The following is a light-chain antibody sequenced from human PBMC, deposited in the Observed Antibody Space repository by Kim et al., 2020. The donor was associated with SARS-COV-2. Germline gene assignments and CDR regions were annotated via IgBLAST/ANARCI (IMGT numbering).Light chain of an antibody. CDR3: QQYNNWPPWT. Sequence: SAGERATLSCRASQSGRNNLAWYQQKPGQAPRLLIYDAATRATGIPARFSGSGSGTEFTLTISSLQSEDFAVYYCQQYNNWPPWTFGQGTKVDIK. CDR1: QSGRNN. J-gene: IGKJ1*01. CDR2: DAA. V-gene: IGKV3-15*01.